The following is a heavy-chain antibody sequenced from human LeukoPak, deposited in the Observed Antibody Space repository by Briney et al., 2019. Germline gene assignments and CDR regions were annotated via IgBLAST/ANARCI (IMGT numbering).Heavy chain of an antibody. CDR3: ATDLAEYCSGGNCFGGRLDP. J-gene: IGHJ5*02. CDR1: GGSIRSYY. CDR2: IYTDGST. Sequence: PSETLSLTCTVSGGSIRSYYWSWIRQPAGKGLEWIGRIYTDGSTTYNPSLKSRVTMSVDTSKNQFSLKLSSVTAADAAVYYCATDLAEYCSGGNCFGGRLDPWGLGTLVTVSS. D-gene: IGHD2-15*01. V-gene: IGHV4-4*07.